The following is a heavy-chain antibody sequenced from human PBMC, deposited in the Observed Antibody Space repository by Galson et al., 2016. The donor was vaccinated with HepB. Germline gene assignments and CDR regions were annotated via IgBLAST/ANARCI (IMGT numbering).Heavy chain of an antibody. D-gene: IGHD2-15*01. CDR1: GLTCSTYA. CDR2: IGLGGPTT. CDR3: AKGRSGGVSCYPGGN. Sequence: SLRLSCAASGLTCSTYAMIGVRQAPGKGLESVSGIGLGGPTTYHADSVKGRFTISRHNSKNTLYLQMNRLRAEDTAVYYCAKGRSGGVSCYPGGNWGQGTLVTVSS. J-gene: IGHJ4*02. V-gene: IGHV3-23*01.